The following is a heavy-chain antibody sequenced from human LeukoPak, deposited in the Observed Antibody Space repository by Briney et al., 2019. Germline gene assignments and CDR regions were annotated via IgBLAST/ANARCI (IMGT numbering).Heavy chain of an antibody. Sequence: SVKVSCKASGGTFSSYAISWVRQAPGQGLEWMGGIIPIFGTANYAQKFQGRVTITADKSTSTAYMELRSLRSDDTAVYYCARTPFIAAADFPDYWGQGTLVTVSS. CDR1: GGTFSSYA. D-gene: IGHD6-13*01. CDR3: ARTPFIAAADFPDY. CDR2: IIPIFGTA. J-gene: IGHJ4*02. V-gene: IGHV1-69*06.